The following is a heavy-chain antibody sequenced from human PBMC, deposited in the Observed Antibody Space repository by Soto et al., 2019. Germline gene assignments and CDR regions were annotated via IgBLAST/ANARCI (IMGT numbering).Heavy chain of an antibody. Sequence: QVQLQESGPGLVKPSQTLSLTCTVSGGSISSGDYYWRWIRQPPGKGLEWIGYIYSSGSTYYNPSLKSRVTISVDTSKNQLSLKLSSVTAADTAVYYCARGVPDYGGNNWFDPWGQGTLVTVSS. D-gene: IGHD4-17*01. CDR2: IYSSGST. J-gene: IGHJ5*02. V-gene: IGHV4-30-4*01. CDR3: ARGVPDYGGNNWFDP. CDR1: GGSISSGDYY.